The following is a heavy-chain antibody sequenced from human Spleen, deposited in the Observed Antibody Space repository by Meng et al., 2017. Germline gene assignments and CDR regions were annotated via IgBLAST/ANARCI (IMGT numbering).Heavy chain of an antibody. CDR2: IYYSGST. Sequence: GSLRLSCTVSGGSISSSSYYWGWIRQPPGKGLEWIGSIYYSGSTYYNPSLKSRVTISVDTSKNQFSLKLSSVTAADTAVYYCARDPYYDILTGYYTTYYYYGMDVWGQGTTVTVSS. J-gene: IGHJ6*02. CDR3: ARDPYYDILTGYYTTYYYYGMDV. CDR1: GGSISSSSYY. V-gene: IGHV4-39*07. D-gene: IGHD3-9*01.